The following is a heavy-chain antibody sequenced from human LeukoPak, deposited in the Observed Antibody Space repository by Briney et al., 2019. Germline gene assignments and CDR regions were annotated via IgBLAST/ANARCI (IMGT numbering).Heavy chain of an antibody. CDR3: ARAWFGLELPHDAFDI. CDR2: IYYSGST. V-gene: IGHV4-59*01. Sequence: SETLSLXCTVSGGSISSYYWSWSRQPPGKELEWIGYIYYSGSTNYNPSLKSRVTISVDTSKNQFSLKLSSVTAADTAVYYCARAWFGLELPHDAFDIWGQGTMVTVSS. D-gene: IGHD3-10*01. CDR1: GGSISSYY. J-gene: IGHJ3*02.